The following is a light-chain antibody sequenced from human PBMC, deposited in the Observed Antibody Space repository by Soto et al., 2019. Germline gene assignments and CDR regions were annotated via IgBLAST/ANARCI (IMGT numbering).Light chain of an antibody. CDR3: QQYGRSPPFT. Sequence: IVLTQSPGTLSLSPGERATLSCRASQSVSSNYIAWYQQKLGQAPRLLIHGASSRATGIPDRFSGSGSGRDFTLTISRLEPEDFAVYFCQQYGRSPPFTFGQGTKVEIK. J-gene: IGKJ2*01. CDR2: GAS. V-gene: IGKV3-20*01. CDR1: QSVSSNY.